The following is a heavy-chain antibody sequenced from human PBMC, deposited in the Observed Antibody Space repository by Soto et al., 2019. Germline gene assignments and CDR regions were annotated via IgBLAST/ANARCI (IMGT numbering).Heavy chain of an antibody. CDR2: ISYDGSNK. Sequence: QVQLVESGGGVVQPGRSLRLSCAASGFTFSSYAMHWVRQATGKGLEWVAVISYDGSNKYYADSVKGRFTISRDNSKNTLYLQMNSLRAEDTAVYYCARSASLVDTAMVAWGQGTLVTVSS. V-gene: IGHV3-30-3*01. CDR1: GFTFSSYA. D-gene: IGHD5-18*01. CDR3: ARSASLVDTAMVA. J-gene: IGHJ5*02.